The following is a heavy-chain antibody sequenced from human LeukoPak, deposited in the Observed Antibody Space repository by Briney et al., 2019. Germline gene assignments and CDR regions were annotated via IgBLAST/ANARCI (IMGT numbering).Heavy chain of an antibody. D-gene: IGHD3-10*01. Sequence: GESLKISCKGSGYSFTSYWIGWVRQMPGKGLEWMGIIYPGDSDTRYSPSFQGQVTISADKSISTAYLQWSSLKASDTAMYYCARRVTYGSESSTCHFDYWGQGTLVTVSS. J-gene: IGHJ4*02. CDR1: GYSFTSYW. V-gene: IGHV5-51*01. CDR2: IYPGDSDT. CDR3: ARRVTYGSESSTCHFDY.